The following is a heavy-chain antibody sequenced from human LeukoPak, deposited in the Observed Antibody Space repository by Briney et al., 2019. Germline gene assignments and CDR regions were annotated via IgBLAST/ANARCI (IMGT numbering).Heavy chain of an antibody. CDR2: TSSSGSTI. Sequence: GGSLRLSCAASGFTFSDYYMSWIRQAPGKGLEWVSYTSSSGSTIYYADSVKGRFTISRDNAKNSLYLQMNSLRAEDTAVYYCARDRGQGYYYYYMDVWGKGTTVTVSS. CDR1: GFTFSDYY. D-gene: IGHD3-10*01. J-gene: IGHJ6*03. V-gene: IGHV3-11*01. CDR3: ARDRGQGYYYYYMDV.